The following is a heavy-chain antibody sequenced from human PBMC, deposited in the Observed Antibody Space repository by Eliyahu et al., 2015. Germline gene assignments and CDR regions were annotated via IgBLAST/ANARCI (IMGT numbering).Heavy chain of an antibody. D-gene: IGHD6-19*01. Sequence: QVQLQQWGPGLLKPSETLSLTCXVYGGSFSGYYWSWIRQTPGKGLEWIGEXSHSGSTNYNPSLKSRVTISVDTSKNQFSLKLTSVTAADTAVYFCAPAAVAGANYYYGVDVWGRGTTVTVSS. V-gene: IGHV4-34*01. J-gene: IGHJ6*02. CDR3: APAAVAGANYYYGVDV. CDR2: XSHSGST. CDR1: GGSFSGYY.